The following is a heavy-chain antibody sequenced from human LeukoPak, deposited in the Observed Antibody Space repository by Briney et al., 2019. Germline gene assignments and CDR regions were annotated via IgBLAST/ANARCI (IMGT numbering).Heavy chain of an antibody. CDR2: ISAYNGNT. Sequence: ASVTVSLKSSVYTFTSYGVSWVRQAPGQGLKWMGWISAYNGNTNYAHKLQGRVTMTTDTATSTAYMELRSLRADDTAVYYCARGDYGSGSDRYFDYWRQGTLVTVRS. CDR3: ARGDYGSGSDRYFDY. V-gene: IGHV1-18*01. D-gene: IGHD3-10*01. J-gene: IGHJ4*02. CDR1: VYTFTSYG.